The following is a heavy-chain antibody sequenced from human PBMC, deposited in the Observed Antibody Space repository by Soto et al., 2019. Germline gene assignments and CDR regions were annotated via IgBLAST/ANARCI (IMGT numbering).Heavy chain of an antibody. V-gene: IGHV3-7*03. CDR1: GLTFSGHW. CDR3: ASRVPDVAYYGVFDY. D-gene: IGHD3-3*01. CDR2: IKQDGSEK. Sequence: GGSLRLSCAASGLTFSGHWMTWVRQAPGKGLEWVANIKQDGSEKYYVDSVKGRFTISRDNAKNSVFLQMNSLTVEDTAMYYCASRVPDVAYYGVFDYWGQGTMVTVYS. J-gene: IGHJ4*02.